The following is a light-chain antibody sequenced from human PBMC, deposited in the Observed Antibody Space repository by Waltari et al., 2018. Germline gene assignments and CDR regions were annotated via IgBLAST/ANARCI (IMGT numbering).Light chain of an antibody. CDR2: GAS. CDR1: QNIHDN. Sequence: EVLMTQSPATLSVSPGERVTLSCRASQNIHDNLSWYQQKPGQAHRLLIYGASTRATDIPARFRGSGSGTEFTLTINSLQSEDLGIYYCQQYNKWPPLTFGGGTKVEIK. J-gene: IGKJ4*01. CDR3: QQYNKWPPLT. V-gene: IGKV3-15*01.